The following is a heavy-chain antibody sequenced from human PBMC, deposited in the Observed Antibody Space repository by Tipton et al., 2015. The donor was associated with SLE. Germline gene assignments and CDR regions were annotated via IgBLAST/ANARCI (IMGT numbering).Heavy chain of an antibody. J-gene: IGHJ5*02. V-gene: IGHV3-23*01. D-gene: IGHD1-26*01. CDR3: AKDPIVGAISGWFDP. CDR1: GFTFSSYG. Sequence: SLRLSCAASGFTFSSYGMSWVRQAPGKGLEWVSAISGSGGSTYYADSVKGRFTISRDNSKNTLYLQMNSLRAEDTAVYYCAKDPIVGAISGWFDPWGQGTLVTVSS. CDR2: ISGSGGST.